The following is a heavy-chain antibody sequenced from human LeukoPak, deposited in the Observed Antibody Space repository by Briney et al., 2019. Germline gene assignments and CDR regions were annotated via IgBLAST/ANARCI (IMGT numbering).Heavy chain of an antibody. CDR1: GFSLSTSGMC. CDR3: ARSGHYGDYEVDY. V-gene: IGHV4-39*01. J-gene: IGHJ4*02. D-gene: IGHD4-17*01. CDR2: IYYSGST. Sequence: SGPALVKPTQTLTLTCTFSGFSLSTSGMCVSWIRQPPGKGLEWIGSIYYSGSTYYNPSLKSRVTISVDTSKNQFSLKLSSVTAADTAVYYCARSGHYGDYEVDYWGQGTLVTVSS.